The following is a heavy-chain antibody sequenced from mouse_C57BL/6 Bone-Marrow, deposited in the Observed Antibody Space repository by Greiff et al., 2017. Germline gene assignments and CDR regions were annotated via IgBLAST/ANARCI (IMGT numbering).Heavy chain of an antibody. Sequence: VQLKESGAELVRPGTSVKVSCKASGYAFTNYLIEWVKQRPGQGLEWIGVINPGSGGTNYNEKFKGKATLTADKSSSTAYMQLSGLTSEVSAVYCCARGGGNFYFDYWGQGTTLTVSS. D-gene: IGHD2-1*01. V-gene: IGHV1-54*01. CDR2: INPGSGGT. J-gene: IGHJ2*01. CDR1: GYAFTNYL. CDR3: ARGGGNFYFDY.